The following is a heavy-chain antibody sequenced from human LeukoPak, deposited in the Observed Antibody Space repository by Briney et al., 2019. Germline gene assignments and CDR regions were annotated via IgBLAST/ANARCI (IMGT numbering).Heavy chain of an antibody. D-gene: IGHD5-18*01. V-gene: IGHV3-23*01. Sequence: GGSLRLSCAASGFTFSSYAMSWVRQAPGKGLEWVSAITGSGGSTYDSDSVKGRFTISRDNSKNTLFLQMNSLRAEDTAVYFCAKLDTAMARGYFDYWGQGTLVTVSS. CDR3: AKLDTAMARGYFDY. J-gene: IGHJ4*02. CDR2: ITGSGGST. CDR1: GFTFSSYA.